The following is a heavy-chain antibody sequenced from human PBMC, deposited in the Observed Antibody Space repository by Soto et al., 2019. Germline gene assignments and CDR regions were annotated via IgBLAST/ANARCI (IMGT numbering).Heavy chain of an antibody. CDR2: IYYSGGT. J-gene: IGHJ5*02. CDR1: GGFISSSY. D-gene: IGHD4-4*01. Sequence: SETLSLTCTVSGGFISSSYWTWIRQPPGKGLEWIGYIYYSGGTNYNSSLESRVTISVDTSKNQFSLKLRSVTAADTAVYYCARGPHDYSNYDNWFDPWGHGTLVTVSS. CDR3: ARGPHDYSNYDNWFDP. V-gene: IGHV4-59*01.